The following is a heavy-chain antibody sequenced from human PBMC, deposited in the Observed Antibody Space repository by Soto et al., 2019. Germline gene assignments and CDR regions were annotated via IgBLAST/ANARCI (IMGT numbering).Heavy chain of an antibody. V-gene: IGHV1-3*01. J-gene: IGHJ5*02. CDR1: GYTFTSYA. CDR3: ARSISFVPGVFHWFHP. CDR2: INAGNGNT. Sequence: ASVKVSCKASGYTFTSYAMHWVRQAPGQRLEWMGWINAGNGNTKYSQKFQGRVTITRDTSASTAYMELSSLRSEDTAVYYCARSISFVPGVFHWFHPWGQGTLVTVSS. D-gene: IGHD3-10*01.